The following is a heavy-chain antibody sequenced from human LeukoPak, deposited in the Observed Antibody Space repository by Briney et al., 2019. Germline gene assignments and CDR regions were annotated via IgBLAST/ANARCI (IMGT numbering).Heavy chain of an antibody. D-gene: IGHD2-15*01. V-gene: IGHV7-4-1*04. Sequence: ASVKVSCKASGYIFTNYAINWVRQAPGQGLEWMAWINTNTGNPTYAQGFTGRFVFSLDTSVSMAYLEIKSLKAEDTAVYYCARESPYCSGSSCYPNWIDSWGQGTLVTVSS. CDR2: INTNTGNP. J-gene: IGHJ5*01. CDR3: ARESPYCSGSSCYPNWIDS. CDR1: GYIFTNYA.